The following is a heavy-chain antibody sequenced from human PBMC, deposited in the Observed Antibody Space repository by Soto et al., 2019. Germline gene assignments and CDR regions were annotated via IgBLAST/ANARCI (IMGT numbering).Heavy chain of an antibody. CDR1: GYSFTSLD. D-gene: IGHD1-26*01. Sequence: PSVKVSCKASGYSFTSLDINWVRQTAGQGLEWMGWMEPSSGKTGYAQKFHDRVTMTSDTSINTAYMELTTLTSDDTAFYYCARGVTAGVDYWGQGTLVTVSS. V-gene: IGHV1-8*01. CDR3: ARGVTAGVDY. J-gene: IGHJ4*02. CDR2: MEPSSGKT.